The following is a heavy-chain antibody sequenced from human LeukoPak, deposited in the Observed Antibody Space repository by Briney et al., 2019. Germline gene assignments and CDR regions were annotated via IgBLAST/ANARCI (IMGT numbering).Heavy chain of an antibody. V-gene: IGHV3-15*07. Sequence: PGGSLRLSCAVSGFTFSNAWMNWVRQAPGKGLEWVGRIKSKTYGGTTDYAAPVKGRFTISRDDSKNTLYLQMNSLKTEDTAVYYCTTAYSSSWYYFDYWGQGTLVTVSS. J-gene: IGHJ4*02. CDR1: GFTFSNAW. CDR2: IKSKTYGGTT. CDR3: TTAYSSSWYYFDY. D-gene: IGHD6-13*01.